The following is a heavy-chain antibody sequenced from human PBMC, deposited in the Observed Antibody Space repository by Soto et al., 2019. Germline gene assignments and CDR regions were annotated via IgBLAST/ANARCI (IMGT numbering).Heavy chain of an antibody. J-gene: IGHJ5*02. D-gene: IGHD6-6*01. V-gene: IGHV1-69*06. Sequence: SVKVSCKASGGTFSSYAISWVRQAPGQGLEWMGGIIPIFGTANYAQKFQGRVTITADKSTSTAHMELSSLRSEDTAVYYCAIASSIAARRGNWFDPWGQGTLVTVSS. CDR3: AIASSIAARRGNWFDP. CDR1: GGTFSSYA. CDR2: IIPIFGTA.